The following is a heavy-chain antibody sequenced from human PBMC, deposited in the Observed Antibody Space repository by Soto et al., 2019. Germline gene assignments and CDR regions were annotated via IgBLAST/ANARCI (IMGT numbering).Heavy chain of an antibody. V-gene: IGHV3-33*01. D-gene: IGHD5-12*01. CDR3: ARPDIVAAIGGALDC. J-gene: IGHJ4*02. Sequence: QVQLVESGGGVVQPGRSLRLSCEASQFTFSNYGMHWVRQAPGKGLEWVAVIWNDGSSRYYADSVKGRFTISRDNSKNTLLLQMNNLRAEDTAVYYCARPDIVAAIGGALDCWGQGTLVTVSS. CDR2: IWNDGSSR. CDR1: QFTFSNYG.